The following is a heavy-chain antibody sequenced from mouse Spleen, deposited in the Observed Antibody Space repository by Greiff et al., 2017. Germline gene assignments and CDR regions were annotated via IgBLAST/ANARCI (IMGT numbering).Heavy chain of an antibody. D-gene: IGHD4-1*01. CDR1: GYSITSGYY. CDR2: ISYDGSN. CDR3: ARGGNWDVDY. Sequence: DVQLVESGPGLVKPSQSLSLTCSVTGYSITSGYYWNWIRQFPGNKLEWMGYISYDGSNNYNPSLKNRISITRDTSKNQFFLKLNSVTTEDTATYYCARGGNWDVDYWGQGTTLTVSS. J-gene: IGHJ2*01. V-gene: IGHV3-6*02.